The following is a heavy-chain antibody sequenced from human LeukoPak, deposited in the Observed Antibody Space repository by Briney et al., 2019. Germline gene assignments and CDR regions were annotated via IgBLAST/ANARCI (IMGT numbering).Heavy chain of an antibody. J-gene: IGHJ6*03. D-gene: IGHD2-2*01. V-gene: IGHV3-30*02. CDR2: IRYDGSNK. CDR3: AKGGQRYCSSTSCYWPMDV. Sequence: PGGSLRLSCAASGFTFSSYGMHWVRQAPGKGLEWVAFIRYDGSNKYYADSVKGRFTISRDNSKNTLYLQMNSPRAEDTAVYYCAKGGQRYCSSTSCYWPMDVWGKGTTVTISS. CDR1: GFTFSSYG.